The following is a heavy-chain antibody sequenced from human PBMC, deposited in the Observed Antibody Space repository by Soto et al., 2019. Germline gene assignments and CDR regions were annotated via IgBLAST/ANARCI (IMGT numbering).Heavy chain of an antibody. CDR2: VYNTGGT. J-gene: IGHJ6*02. CDR3: VRQGIGPLHGLVDV. D-gene: IGHD3-10*01. V-gene: IGHV4-59*08. Sequence: QVQLQQSGPGLVKPSETLSLTCTVSSGPTSSHNWGWIRQPPGRGLEWIGYVYNTGGTSYNPTLRSRVTISADTSTKNISLTLSSVTAADTAVYYCVRQGIGPLHGLVDVWGQGNTVSVSS. CDR1: SGPTSSHN.